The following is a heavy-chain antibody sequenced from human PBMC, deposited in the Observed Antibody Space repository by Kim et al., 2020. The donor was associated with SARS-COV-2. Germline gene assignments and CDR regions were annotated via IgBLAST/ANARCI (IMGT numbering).Heavy chain of an antibody. Sequence: GGSLRLSCAASGFTFSSYGMHWVRQAPGKGLEWVAVIWYDGSNKYYADSVKGRFTISRDNSKNTLYLQMNSLRAEDTAVYYCARGGRYSYGQGYGMDVWGQGTTVTVSS. CDR1: GFTFSSYG. D-gene: IGHD5-18*01. CDR2: IWYDGSNK. CDR3: ARGGRYSYGQGYGMDV. V-gene: IGHV3-33*01. J-gene: IGHJ6*02.